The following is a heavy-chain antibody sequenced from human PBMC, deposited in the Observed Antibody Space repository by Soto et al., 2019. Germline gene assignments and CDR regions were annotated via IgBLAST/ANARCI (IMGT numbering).Heavy chain of an antibody. J-gene: IGHJ6*02. CDR1: GGTFSSYA. CDR2: IIPIFGTA. CDR3: GGVTKAGNYYYYGMDV. D-gene: IGHD1-1*01. V-gene: IGHV1-69*01. Sequence: QVQLVQSGAEVKKPGSSVKVSCKASGGTFSSYAISWVRQAPGQGLEWMGGIIPIFGTAKYAQKFQVRVTMTADESTSTGYMEVSSLRSEDRGVYYCGGVTKAGNYYYYGMDVWGQGTTVTVSS.